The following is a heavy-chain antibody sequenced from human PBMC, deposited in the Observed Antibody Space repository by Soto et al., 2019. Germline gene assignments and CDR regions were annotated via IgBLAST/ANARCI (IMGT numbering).Heavy chain of an antibody. J-gene: IGHJ3*02. D-gene: IGHD2-2*01. Sequence: ASVKVSCKASGYTFTSYYIHWVRQAPGQGLEWMGVINPSGGSTSYAQKFQGRVTMTRDTSTSTVYMELSSLRSEDTAVYYCARGHCSSTSCYGLEAFDIWGQGTMVTVS. CDR3: ARGHCSSTSCYGLEAFDI. V-gene: IGHV1-46*03. CDR1: GYTFTSYY. CDR2: INPSGGST.